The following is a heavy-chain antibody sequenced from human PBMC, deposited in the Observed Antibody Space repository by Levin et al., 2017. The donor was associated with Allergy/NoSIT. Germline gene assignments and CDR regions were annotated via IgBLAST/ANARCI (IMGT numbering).Heavy chain of an antibody. CDR1: GFTFSSYT. CDR2: MRYSGDTT. J-gene: IGHJ3*02. CDR3: AKGVSSGSPYRAFDM. Sequence: GESLKISCAASGFTFSSYTMTWVRQAPGKGLEWVSTMRYSGDTTYYADSVKGRFIISRDSSKDTLFLQMNSLRAEDTAFYYCAKGVSSGSPYRAFDMWGQGTMVTVSS. V-gene: IGHV3-23*01. D-gene: IGHD1-26*01.